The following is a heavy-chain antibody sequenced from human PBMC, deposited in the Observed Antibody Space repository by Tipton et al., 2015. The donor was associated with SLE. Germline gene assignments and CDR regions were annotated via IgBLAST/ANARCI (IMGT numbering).Heavy chain of an antibody. V-gene: IGHV4-34*01. J-gene: IGHJ5*02. Sequence: TLSLTCAVYGESFTGYYWTWIRQPPGKGLEWIADISHSGGADYNPSLKSRVTISVDTSKNQFSLKLSSVTAADTAVYYCAREWGWDYDFWSGYFGWFDPWGQGTLVTVSS. D-gene: IGHD3-3*01. CDR2: ISHSGGA. CDR1: GESFTGYY. CDR3: AREWGWDYDFWSGYFGWFDP.